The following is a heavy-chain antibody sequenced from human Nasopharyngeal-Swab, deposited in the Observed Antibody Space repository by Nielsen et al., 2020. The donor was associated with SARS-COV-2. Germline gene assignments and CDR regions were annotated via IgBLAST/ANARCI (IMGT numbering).Heavy chain of an antibody. V-gene: IGHV1-2*06. CDR2: INPNSGGT. J-gene: IGHJ4*02. D-gene: IGHD5-24*01. Sequence: ASVQVSCKASGYTFTGYYMHWVRQAPGQGLEWMGRINPNSGGTNYAQKFQGRVTMTRDTSISTAYMELSRLRSDDTAVYYCASPRNRDGYNSFDYWGQGTLVTVSS. CDR1: GYTFTGYY. CDR3: ASPRNRDGYNSFDY.